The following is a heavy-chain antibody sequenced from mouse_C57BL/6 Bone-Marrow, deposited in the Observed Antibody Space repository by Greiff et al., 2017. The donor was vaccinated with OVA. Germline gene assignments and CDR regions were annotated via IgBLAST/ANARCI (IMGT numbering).Heavy chain of an antibody. V-gene: IGHV3-6*01. CDR1: GYSITSGYY. Sequence: EVQLVESGPGLVKPSQSLSLTCSVTGYSITSGYYWTWIRQFPGNKLEWMGYISYDGSNNYNPSLKNRISTTHNTSKNQFFLKLNSVTTEDTATYYCARRPYYYRSFYFEYWGQGTTLTVSS. J-gene: IGHJ2*01. CDR2: ISYDGSN. CDR3: ARRPYYYRSFYFEY. D-gene: IGHD1-1*01.